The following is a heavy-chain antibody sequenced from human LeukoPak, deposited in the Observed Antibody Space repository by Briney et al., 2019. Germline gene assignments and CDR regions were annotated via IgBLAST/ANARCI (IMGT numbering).Heavy chain of an antibody. Sequence: KPSETLSLTCTVSGASVSNGNYYWTWIRQPAGKGLEWIGRTYTSGATNYNPSLKSRVTILIDASKNQFSLRLSSVTAADTAVYYCASGSHSTDNWFDPWGQGTLVTVSS. CDR2: TYTSGAT. CDR1: GASVSNGNYY. J-gene: IGHJ5*02. V-gene: IGHV4-61*02. D-gene: IGHD2/OR15-2a*01. CDR3: ASGSHSTDNWFDP.